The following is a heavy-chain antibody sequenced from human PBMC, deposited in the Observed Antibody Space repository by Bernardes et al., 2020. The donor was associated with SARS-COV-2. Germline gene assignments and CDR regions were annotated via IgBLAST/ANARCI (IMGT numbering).Heavy chain of an antibody. D-gene: IGHD3-9*01. V-gene: IGHV3-9*01. Sequence: GGSLRLSCAASGFTFDDYAMHWVRQAPGKGLEWVSGISWNSGSIGYADSVKGRFTISRDNAKNSLYLQMNSLRAEDTALYYCAKGTSLRYFDWLLSAYFDYWGQGTLVTVSS. J-gene: IGHJ4*02. CDR2: ISWNSGSI. CDR1: GFTFDDYA. CDR3: AKGTSLRYFDWLLSAYFDY.